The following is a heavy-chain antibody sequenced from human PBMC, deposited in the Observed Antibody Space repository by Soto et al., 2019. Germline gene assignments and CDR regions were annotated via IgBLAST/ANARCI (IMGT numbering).Heavy chain of an antibody. V-gene: IGHV1-69*01. CDR3: ARNSHYYDSSGYYFPFDY. D-gene: IGHD3-22*01. Sequence: QVQLVQSGAEVKKPGSSVKVSCKASGGTFSSYAISWVRQAPGQGLEWMGGIIPIFGTANYAQKFQGRVTITADESTSTAYMELRSLRSEDTAVYYCARNSHYYDSSGYYFPFDYWGQGTLVTVSS. CDR2: IIPIFGTA. CDR1: GGTFSSYA. J-gene: IGHJ4*02.